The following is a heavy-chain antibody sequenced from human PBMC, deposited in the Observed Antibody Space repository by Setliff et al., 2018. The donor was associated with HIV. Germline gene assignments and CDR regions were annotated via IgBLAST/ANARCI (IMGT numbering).Heavy chain of an antibody. V-gene: IGHV4-34*01. J-gene: IGHJ6*03. CDR1: GGSFSGYC. Sequence: PSETLSLTCAVYGGSFSGYCWSWIRQPPGKGLECIGEMQHSGRTNYNPSLRSRVTTSVDTSKSQFSLKLSSVTAADTAVYYCARVSCSSWYSIPLYYYYSMDVWGKGTTVTVSS. CDR3: ARVSCSSWYSIPLYYYYSMDV. D-gene: IGHD6-13*01. CDR2: MQHSGRT.